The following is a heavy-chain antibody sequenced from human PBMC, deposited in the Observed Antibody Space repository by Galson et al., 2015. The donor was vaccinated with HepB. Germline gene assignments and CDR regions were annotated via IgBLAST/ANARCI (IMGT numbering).Heavy chain of an antibody. J-gene: IGHJ4*02. CDR1: GFIFSSYG. CDR3: AKGIRGPGRPTTPFDY. V-gene: IGHV3-30*18. CDR2: ISFDGSNK. D-gene: IGHD1-14*01. Sequence: SLRLSCAASGFIFSSYGMHWARRAPGKGLEWVALISFDGSNKYYADSVKGRFTISRDNSKNTLDLQMDSLRAEDAAVYYCAKGIRGPGRPTTPFDYWGQGTLVTVSS.